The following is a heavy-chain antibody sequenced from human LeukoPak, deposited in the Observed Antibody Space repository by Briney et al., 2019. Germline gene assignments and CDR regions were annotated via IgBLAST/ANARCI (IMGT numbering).Heavy chain of an antibody. CDR1: GFTFSSYA. J-gene: IGHJ3*02. D-gene: IGHD1-26*01. CDR2: ISGSGGST. CDR3: AKDYSGSHYVLGSSAFDI. Sequence: GGSLRLSCAASGFTFSSYAMSWVRQAPGKGLEWVSAISGSGGSTYYADSVKGRFTISRDNSKNTLYLQMNSLRAEDTAVYYCAKDYSGSHYVLGSSAFDIWGQGTMVTVSS. V-gene: IGHV3-23*01.